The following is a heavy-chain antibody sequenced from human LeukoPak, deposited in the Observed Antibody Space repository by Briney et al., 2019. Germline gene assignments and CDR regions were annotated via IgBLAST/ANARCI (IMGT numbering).Heavy chain of an antibody. Sequence: PGRSLRLSCAASGFTFSSYGMHWVRQAPGKGLEWVSVIWYDGSNKYYADSVKGRFTISRDNSKNTLYLQMNSLRAEDTAVYYCARGAPIVVVPAAKGGWFDPWGQGTLVTVSS. J-gene: IGHJ5*02. CDR3: ARGAPIVVVPAAKGGWFDP. CDR2: IWYDGSNK. V-gene: IGHV3-33*01. D-gene: IGHD2-2*01. CDR1: GFTFSSYG.